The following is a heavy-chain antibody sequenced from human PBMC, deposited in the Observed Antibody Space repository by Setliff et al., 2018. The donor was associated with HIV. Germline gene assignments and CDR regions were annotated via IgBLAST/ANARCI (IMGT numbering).Heavy chain of an antibody. V-gene: IGHV3-23*01. Sequence: LSCAASGFTFSSYSMNWVRQAPGKGLEWVSSISGSGATTYYADSVKGRFTTARDNSKNTLYLQMNNLRADDTAVYYCPKARGDSADDGFDVWGQGTMVTVSS. J-gene: IGHJ3*01. D-gene: IGHD5-12*01. CDR1: GFTFSSYS. CDR2: ISGSGATT. CDR3: PKARGDSADDGFDV.